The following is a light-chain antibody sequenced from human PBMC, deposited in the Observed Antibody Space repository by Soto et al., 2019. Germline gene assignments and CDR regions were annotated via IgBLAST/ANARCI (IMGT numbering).Light chain of an antibody. CDR2: EVS. CDR1: SSDVGGYNY. J-gene: IGLJ3*02. Sequence: QSALTQRASVSGSPRQSITISCTGTSSDVGGYNYVSWYQQHPGKAPKLMIYEVSNRPSGVSNRFSGSKSGNTASLTISGLQAEDEAAYYCSSYTSSSTPWVFGGGTKLTVL. CDR3: SSYTSSSTPWV. V-gene: IGLV2-14*01.